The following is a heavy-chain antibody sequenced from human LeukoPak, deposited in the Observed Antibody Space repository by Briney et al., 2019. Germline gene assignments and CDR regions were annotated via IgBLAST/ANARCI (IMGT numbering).Heavy chain of an antibody. D-gene: IGHD3-22*01. CDR3: ARDRVESSGYYYYYGMDV. CDR2: IYTSGST. J-gene: IGHJ6*02. V-gene: IGHV4-4*07. Sequence: SETLSLTCTVSGGSISSYYWSWIRQPAGKGLEWIGRIYTSGSTNYNPSLKSRVTMSVDTSKNQFSLKLSSVTAADTAVYYCARDRVESSGYYYYYGMDVWGQGTTVTVSS. CDR1: GGSISSYY.